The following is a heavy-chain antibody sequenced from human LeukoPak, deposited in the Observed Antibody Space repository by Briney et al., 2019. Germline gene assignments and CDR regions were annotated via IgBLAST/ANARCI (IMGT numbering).Heavy chain of an antibody. CDR1: GGSISGYY. V-gene: IGHV4-59*01. J-gene: IGHJ4*02. CDR3: ARGLRGVAPWDY. CDR2: VYYGGST. D-gene: IGHD3-10*01. Sequence: PSEALSLTCTVAGGSISGYYWNWIRQPPGKGLEWVGYVYYGGSTDYNPSLKSRVTISEDTSKNQVSLNMISVTTADMAVYYCARGLRGVAPWDYWGQGTLVTVSS.